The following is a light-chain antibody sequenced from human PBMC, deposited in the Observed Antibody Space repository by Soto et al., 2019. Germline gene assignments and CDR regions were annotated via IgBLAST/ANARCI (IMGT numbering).Light chain of an antibody. Sequence: AIRLTQSPSSFSASAGDRVTISCRASQGVDSYLAWYQQKPGKAPKLLISGASNLQIGVPSRFSGSGSGTDFSLTIRSLQSEDFATYYCQHYYTYPPTFGQGTKVDIK. CDR3: QHYYTYPPT. CDR1: QGVDSY. J-gene: IGKJ1*01. CDR2: GAS. V-gene: IGKV1-8*01.